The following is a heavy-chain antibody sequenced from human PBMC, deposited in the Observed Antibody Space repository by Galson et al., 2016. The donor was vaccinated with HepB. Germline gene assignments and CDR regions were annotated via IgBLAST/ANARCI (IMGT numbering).Heavy chain of an antibody. CDR1: GGSISSDHW. CDR2: IYHSGYT. D-gene: IGHD6-19*01. V-gene: IGHV4-4*02. J-gene: IGHJ3*01. Sequence: LSLTCDVSGGSISSDHWWSWVRQPPGKGLQWIGEIYHSGYTNYNPSLKSRITISVDKSKNQFSLNLSSVTAADTAVYYCARVGYTSGWGKDFDVWGQGTMVSLSS. CDR3: ARVGYTSGWGKDFDV.